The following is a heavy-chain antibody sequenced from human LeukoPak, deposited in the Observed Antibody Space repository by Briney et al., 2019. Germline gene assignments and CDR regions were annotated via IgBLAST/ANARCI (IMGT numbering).Heavy chain of an antibody. V-gene: IGHV3-30*18. CDR2: ISSGGANK. CDR3: AKEEDWDPSFFWYFDL. Sequence: PGGSLRLSCAASGFTFSSYGMLWVRQAPGKGLEWVAFISSGGANKYYANSVKGRFTIFRDNYQNTLHLQMTSLRVDDTAFYYCAKEEDWDPSFFWYFDLWGRGTLVTDSS. CDR1: GFTFSSYG. J-gene: IGHJ2*01. D-gene: IGHD3/OR15-3a*01.